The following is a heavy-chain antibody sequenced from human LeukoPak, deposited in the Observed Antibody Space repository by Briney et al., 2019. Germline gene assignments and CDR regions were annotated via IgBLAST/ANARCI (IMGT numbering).Heavy chain of an antibody. CDR3: ASTASSSGYSDAFDI. D-gene: IGHD3-22*01. V-gene: IGHV3-53*01. CDR1: GFTVSSNY. CDR2: IYSGGST. Sequence: PGGSLRLSCAASGFTVSSNYMSWVRQAPGKGLEWVSVIYSGGSTYYADSVKGRFTISRDNSKNTLYLQMNSLRAEDTAVYYCASTASSSGYSDAFDIWGQGTMVTVSS. J-gene: IGHJ3*02.